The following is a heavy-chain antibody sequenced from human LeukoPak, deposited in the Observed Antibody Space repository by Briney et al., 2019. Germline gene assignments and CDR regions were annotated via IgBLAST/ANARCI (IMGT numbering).Heavy chain of an antibody. D-gene: IGHD3-10*01. CDR1: GFTFDDYA. Sequence: GGSLRLSCAASGFTFDDYAMHWVRQAPGKGLEWVSGISWNSGSIGYADSVKGRFTISRDNAKNSLYLQMNSLRAEDTAVYYCARDEYYGSGSHDYWGQGTLVTVSS. J-gene: IGHJ4*02. V-gene: IGHV3-9*01. CDR3: ARDEYYGSGSHDY. CDR2: ISWNSGSI.